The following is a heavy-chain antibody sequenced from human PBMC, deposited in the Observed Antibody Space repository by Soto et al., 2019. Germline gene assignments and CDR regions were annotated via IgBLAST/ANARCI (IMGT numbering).Heavy chain of an antibody. J-gene: IGHJ4*02. V-gene: IGHV1-3*05. CDR2: TNAGNGNT. D-gene: IGHD2-15*01. CDR3: ARDLSGCSGGSCYSARFDY. CDR1: GYTFTSYA. Sequence: QVQLVQSGAEEKKPGASVKVSCKASGYTFTSYAMHWVRQAPGQRLEWMGWTNAGNGNTKYSQKFQGRVTITRDTSASTAYMELSSLRSADTAVYYCARDLSGCSGGSCYSARFDYWGQGTLVTVSS.